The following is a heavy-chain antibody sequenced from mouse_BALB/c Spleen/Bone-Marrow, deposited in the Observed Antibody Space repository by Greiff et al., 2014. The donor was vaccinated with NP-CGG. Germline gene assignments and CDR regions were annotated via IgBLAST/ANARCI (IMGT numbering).Heavy chain of an antibody. J-gene: IGHJ4*01. CDR2: ISSGGSYT. D-gene: IGHD2-14*01. Sequence: VQLKESGGDFVKPGGSLKLSCAASGFTFSSYGMSWVRQTPEQRLEWVATISSGGSYTYYPDRFKGRSTITRDNAKNTVYLQMSSLKSEDTAVYYCASHYYRYGRDDYWGQGTSVTVSS. CDR1: GFTFSSYG. V-gene: IGHV5-6*01. CDR3: ASHYYRYGRDDY.